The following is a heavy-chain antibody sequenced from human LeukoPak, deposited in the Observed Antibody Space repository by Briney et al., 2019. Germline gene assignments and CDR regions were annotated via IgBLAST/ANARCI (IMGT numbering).Heavy chain of an antibody. Sequence: ASVKVSCKASGYTFTGYYMHWVRQAPGQGLEWMGWINPNSGGTNYAQKLQGRVTMTTDTSTSTAYMELRSLRSDDTAVYYCARDGPESSSWLYYYYYYMDVWGKGTTVTVSS. J-gene: IGHJ6*03. CDR2: INPNSGGT. CDR1: GYTFTGYY. D-gene: IGHD6-13*01. V-gene: IGHV1-2*02. CDR3: ARDGPESSSWLYYYYYYMDV.